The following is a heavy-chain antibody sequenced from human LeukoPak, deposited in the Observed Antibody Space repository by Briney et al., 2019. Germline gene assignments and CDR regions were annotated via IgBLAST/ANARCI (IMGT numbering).Heavy chain of an antibody. J-gene: IGHJ4*02. CDR1: GFTFSSYA. D-gene: IGHD3-3*01. CDR2: ISGSGGST. V-gene: IGHV3-23*01. Sequence: GGSLRLSCAASGFTFSSYAMSWVRQAPGKGLEWVSAISGSGGSTYYADSVKGRFTISRDNSKNTLYLQMNSLRAEDTAVYYCAKGLKGDFWSGYYTDPGYWGQGTLVTVSS. CDR3: AKGLKGDFWSGYYTDPGY.